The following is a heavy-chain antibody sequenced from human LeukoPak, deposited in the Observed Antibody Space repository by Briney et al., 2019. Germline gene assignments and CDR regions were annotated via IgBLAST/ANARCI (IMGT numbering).Heavy chain of an antibody. Sequence: ASVKVSCKASGYTFTGYYMHWVRQAPGQGLEWMGWINPNSGNTGYAQKFQGRVTMTRNTSISTAYMELSSLRSEDTAVYYCARGRWLQASWGQGTLVTVSS. CDR3: ARGRWLQAS. J-gene: IGHJ5*02. CDR2: INPNSGNT. CDR1: GYTFTGYY. V-gene: IGHV1-8*02. D-gene: IGHD5-12*01.